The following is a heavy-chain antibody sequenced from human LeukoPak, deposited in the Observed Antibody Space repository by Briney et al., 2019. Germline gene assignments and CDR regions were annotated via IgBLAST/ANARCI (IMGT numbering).Heavy chain of an antibody. D-gene: IGHD3-9*01. CDR3: AKVIRYEDYAFDL. V-gene: IGHV3-23*01. Sequence: PGGPLRLSCAASGFSFSSFAMSWVRQAPGKGLEWVSSLNGRGSQTFYADSVKGRFTISRDNSNNMLFLQMRSLRADDTALYYCAKVIRYEDYAFDLWGQGTMVTVSS. J-gene: IGHJ3*01. CDR2: LNGRGSQT. CDR1: GFSFSSFA.